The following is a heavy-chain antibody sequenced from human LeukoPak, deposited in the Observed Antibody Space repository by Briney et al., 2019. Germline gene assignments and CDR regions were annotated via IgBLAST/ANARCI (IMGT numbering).Heavy chain of an antibody. CDR3: ARDRALRGGYNYYFDY. Sequence: GSSVKVSCKASGGTFSSYAISWVRQAPGQGLEWMGRIIPILGIANYAQKFQGRVTITADESTSTAYMELSSLRSEDTAVYYCARDRALRGGYNYYFDYWGQGTLVTVSS. CDR1: GGTFSSYA. D-gene: IGHD3-22*01. V-gene: IGHV1-69*04. J-gene: IGHJ4*02. CDR2: IIPILGIA.